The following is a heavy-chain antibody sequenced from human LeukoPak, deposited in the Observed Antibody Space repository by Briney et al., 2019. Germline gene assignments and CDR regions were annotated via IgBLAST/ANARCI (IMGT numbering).Heavy chain of an antibody. CDR3: ASRRYSSSARDAFNI. CDR1: GFTFSSYA. V-gene: IGHV3-23*01. Sequence: PGGSLRLSCAASGFTFSSYAMSWVRQAPGKELEWVPTVSDSGGSTYYADSVKGRFTISRDNSKNTLYLQMNGLRAEDTAVYYCASRRYSSSARDAFNIWGHGTMVTVSS. J-gene: IGHJ3*02. CDR2: VSDSGGST. D-gene: IGHD6-6*01.